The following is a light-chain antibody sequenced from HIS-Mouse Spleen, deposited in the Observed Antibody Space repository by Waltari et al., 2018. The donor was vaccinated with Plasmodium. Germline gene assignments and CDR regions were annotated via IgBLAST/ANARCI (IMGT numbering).Light chain of an antibody. J-gene: IGLJ3*02. CDR1: SGYSHYK. Sequence: QPVLTQPPSASASLGASVTLTCPLTSGYSHYKVDWYQQRPGKGPRFGMRVGTGGIVGSKGDGIPDRFSVLGSGLNRYLTIKNIQEEDESDYHCGADHGSGSNFVWVFGGGTKLTVL. V-gene: IGLV9-49*01. CDR3: GADHGSGSNFVWV. CDR2: VGTGGIVG.